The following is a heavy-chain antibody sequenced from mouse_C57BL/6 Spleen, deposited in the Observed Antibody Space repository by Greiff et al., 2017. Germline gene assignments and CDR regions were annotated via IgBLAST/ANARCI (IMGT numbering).Heavy chain of an antibody. Sequence: VQLQQPGAELVRPGSSVKLSCKASGYTFTSYWMDWVKQRPGQGLEWIGNIYPSDSETHYNQKFKDKATLTVDKSSSTAYMQLSSLPSEDSAVYYCARSYDYDAFAYWGQGTLVTVSA. J-gene: IGHJ3*01. CDR1: GYTFTSYW. D-gene: IGHD2-4*01. CDR2: IYPSDSET. V-gene: IGHV1-61*01. CDR3: ARSYDYDAFAY.